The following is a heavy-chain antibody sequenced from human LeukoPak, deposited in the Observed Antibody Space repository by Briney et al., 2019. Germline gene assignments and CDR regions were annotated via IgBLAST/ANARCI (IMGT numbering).Heavy chain of an antibody. CDR1: GFTFSSYS. V-gene: IGHV3-21*01. CDR3: ARGRQYQLLWGY. CDR2: ISSSSSYI. J-gene: IGHJ4*02. D-gene: IGHD2-2*01. Sequence: PPGSLRLSCAASGFTFSSYSMNWVRQAPGKGLEWVSSISSSSSYIYYADSVKGRFTISRDNAKNSLYLQMNSLRAEDTAVYYCARGRQYQLLWGYWGQGTLVTVSS.